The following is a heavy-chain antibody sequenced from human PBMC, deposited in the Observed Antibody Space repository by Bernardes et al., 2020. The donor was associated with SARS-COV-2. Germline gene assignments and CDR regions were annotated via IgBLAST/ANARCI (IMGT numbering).Heavy chain of an antibody. V-gene: IGHV2-70*11. D-gene: IGHD1-26*01. J-gene: IGHJ3*02. CDR2: IDWDDDK. CDR1: GFSLTSRGMC. CDR3: ARARWEELIRPESVFDI. Sequence: SGPTLVKPTQTLTLTCSFSGFSLTSRGMCVSWIRQPPGKAPEWLARIDWDDDKYYNTYLRARLAISMDTSKNQVVLTMTNMDPLDTATYYCARARWEELIRPESVFDIWGQGTMVTVSS.